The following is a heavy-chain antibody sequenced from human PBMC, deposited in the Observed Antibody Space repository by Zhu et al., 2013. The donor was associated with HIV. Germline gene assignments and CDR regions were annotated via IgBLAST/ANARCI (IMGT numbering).Heavy chain of an antibody. D-gene: IGHD6-19*01. CDR3: ARDVVAVAGTPLPFDY. J-gene: IGHJ4*02. V-gene: IGHV4-39*07. Sequence: QVQLQESGPGLVKPSETLSLTCTVSGGSISSSSYYWGWIRQPPGKGLEWIGSIYYSGSTYYNPSLKSRVTISVDTSKNQFSLKLSSVTAADTAVYYCARDVVAVAGTPLPFDYWGQGTLVTVSS. CDR2: IYYSGST. CDR1: GGSISSSSYY.